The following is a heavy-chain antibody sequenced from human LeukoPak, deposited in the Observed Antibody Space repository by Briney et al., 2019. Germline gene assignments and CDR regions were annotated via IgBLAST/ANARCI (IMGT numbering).Heavy chain of an antibody. Sequence: ASVKVSCKASGYTFTSYGISWVRQAPGQGLKWMGWISAYNGNTNYAQKLQGRVTMTTDTSTSTAYMELRSLRSDDTAVYYCARDDPYYDILTGYCPFDYWGQGTLVTVSS. CDR3: ARDDPYYDILTGYCPFDY. J-gene: IGHJ4*02. D-gene: IGHD3-9*01. CDR1: GYTFTSYG. V-gene: IGHV1-18*01. CDR2: ISAYNGNT.